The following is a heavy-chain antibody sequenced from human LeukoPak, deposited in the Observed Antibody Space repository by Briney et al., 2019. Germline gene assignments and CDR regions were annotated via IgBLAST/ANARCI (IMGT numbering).Heavy chain of an antibody. CDR3: AREMGIAAAGPLDY. J-gene: IGHJ4*02. V-gene: IGHV3-33*01. CDR1: GFTFSSYG. Sequence: GGSLRLSCAASGFTFSSYGMHWVRQAPGKGLEWGAVIWYDGSNKYYADSVKGRFTISRDNSKNTLYLQMNSLRAEDTAVYYCAREMGIAAAGPLDYWGQGTLVTVSS. D-gene: IGHD6-13*01. CDR2: IWYDGSNK.